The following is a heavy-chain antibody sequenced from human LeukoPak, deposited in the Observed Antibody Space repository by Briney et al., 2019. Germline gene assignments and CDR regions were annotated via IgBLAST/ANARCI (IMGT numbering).Heavy chain of an antibody. CDR3: ARDAGKAYYYYYYMDV. J-gene: IGHJ6*03. Sequence: SVKVSCKASGGTFSSYAISWVRQAPGQGLEWMGRIIPIFGTANCAQKFQGRVTITTDESTSTAYMELSSLRSEDTAVYYCARDAGKAYYYYYYMDVWGKGTTVTVSS. CDR1: GGTFSSYA. V-gene: IGHV1-69*05. CDR2: IIPIFGTA. D-gene: IGHD6-13*01.